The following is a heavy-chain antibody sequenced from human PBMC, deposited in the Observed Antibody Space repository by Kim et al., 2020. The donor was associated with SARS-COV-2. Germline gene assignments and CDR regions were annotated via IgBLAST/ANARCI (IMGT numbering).Heavy chain of an antibody. CDR3: ARLVGSGSYYYYGMDV. D-gene: IGHD3-22*01. V-gene: IGHV3-11*01. Sequence: SVKGRFTISRDNAKNSLYLQMNSLRAEDTAVYYCARLVGSGSYYYYGMDVWGQGTTVTVSS. J-gene: IGHJ6*02.